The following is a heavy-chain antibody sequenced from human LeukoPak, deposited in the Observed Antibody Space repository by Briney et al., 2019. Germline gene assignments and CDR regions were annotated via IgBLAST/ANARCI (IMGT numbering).Heavy chain of an antibody. CDR3: ARQDGYNYYY. J-gene: IGHJ4*02. V-gene: IGHV3-30-3*01. CDR2: ISYDGSNK. Sequence: PGRSLRLSCAASGFTFSSYAMHWVRQAPGKGLGWVAVISYDGSNKYYADSVKGRFTISRDNSKNTLYLQMNSLRAEDTAVYYCARQDGYNYYYWGQGTLVTVSS. D-gene: IGHD5-24*01. CDR1: GFTFSSYA.